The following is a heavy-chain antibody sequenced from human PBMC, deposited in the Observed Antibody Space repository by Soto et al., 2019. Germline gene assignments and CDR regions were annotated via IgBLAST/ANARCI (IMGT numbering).Heavy chain of an antibody. J-gene: IGHJ4*02. CDR3: AKGPEYDILTGCDY. Sequence: EVQLLESGGGFVQPGESLRLSCAASGFTFSLSAMSWVRQAPGRGLEWVSSISGGGGSTEDADSVKGRFTISRDNSKDTVHLQMNSLRAEDTAVYYCAKGPEYDILTGCDYWGQGALVTVSS. CDR1: GFTFSLSA. CDR2: ISGGGGST. D-gene: IGHD3-9*01. V-gene: IGHV3-23*01.